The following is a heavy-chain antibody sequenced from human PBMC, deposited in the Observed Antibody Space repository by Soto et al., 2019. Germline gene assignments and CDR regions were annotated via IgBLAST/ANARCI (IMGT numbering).Heavy chain of an antibody. CDR1: GYSLATYW. Sequence: GESLKISCKSSGYSLATYWITWVRQMPGKGLEWMGRIDPSDSYINYSPSFQGRVTISADKSLNTAYLQWSSLEASDTAMYYCARLGDCSGGSCFSGYYYHGMDVWGQGTTVTVSS. V-gene: IGHV5-10-1*01. CDR2: IDPSDSYI. CDR3: ARLGDCSGGSCFSGYYYHGMDV. J-gene: IGHJ6*02. D-gene: IGHD2-15*01.